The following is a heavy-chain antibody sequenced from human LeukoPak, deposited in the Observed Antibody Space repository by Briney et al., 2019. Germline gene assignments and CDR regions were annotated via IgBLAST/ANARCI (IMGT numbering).Heavy chain of an antibody. CDR3: ARLGPYYYDSSGYYPEDY. CDR1: GYTFTGYY. Sequence: ASVKVSCKASGYTFTGYYMHWVRQAPGQGLEWMGWINPNSGGTNYAQKFQGRVTMTRGTSISTAYMELSRLRSDDTAVYYCARLGPYYYDSSGYYPEDYWGQGTLVTVSS. J-gene: IGHJ4*02. CDR2: INPNSGGT. D-gene: IGHD3-22*01. V-gene: IGHV1-2*02.